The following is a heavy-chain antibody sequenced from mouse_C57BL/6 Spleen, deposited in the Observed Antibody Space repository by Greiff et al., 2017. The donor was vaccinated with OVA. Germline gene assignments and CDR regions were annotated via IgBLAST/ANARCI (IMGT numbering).Heavy chain of an antibody. J-gene: IGHJ4*01. CDR1: GYAFSSYW. CDR2: IYPGDGDT. Sequence: QVQLQQPGAELVKPGASVKISCKASGYAFSSYWMNWVKQRPGKGLEWIGQIYPGDGDTNYNGKVKGKATLTADKSSSTAYMQLSSLTSEDSAVYFCARYNNYYYAMDYWGQGTSVTVSS. V-gene: IGHV1-80*01. CDR3: ARYNNYYYAMDY. D-gene: IGHD2-5*01.